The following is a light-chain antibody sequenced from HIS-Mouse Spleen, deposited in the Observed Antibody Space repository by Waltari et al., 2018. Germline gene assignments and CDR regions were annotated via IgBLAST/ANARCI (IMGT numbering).Light chain of an antibody. CDR1: SSNIGRNT. CDR2: SNQ. V-gene: IGLV1-44*01. Sequence: QSVLTQPPSASGTPGQRVTISCSGSSSNIGRNTVNWYQQLPGTAPKLLIYSNQQPPAGVPDRFPGSKSGTSASLAISGLQSEDEADDYCAAWDDSLNGNYVVGTGTKVTVL. J-gene: IGLJ1*01. CDR3: AAWDDSLNGNYV.